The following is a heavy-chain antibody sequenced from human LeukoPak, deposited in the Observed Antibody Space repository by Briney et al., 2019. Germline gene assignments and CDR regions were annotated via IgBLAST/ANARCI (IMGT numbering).Heavy chain of an antibody. Sequence: ASVKVSCKASGYTFTGYYMHWVRQAPGQGLVWMGRINPNSGGANYAQKFQGRVTMTRDTSISTAYMELSRLRSDDTAVYYCARDPRIAVAGKYFDYWGQGTLVTVSS. V-gene: IGHV1-2*06. CDR1: GYTFTGYY. D-gene: IGHD6-19*01. J-gene: IGHJ4*02. CDR2: INPNSGGA. CDR3: ARDPRIAVAGKYFDY.